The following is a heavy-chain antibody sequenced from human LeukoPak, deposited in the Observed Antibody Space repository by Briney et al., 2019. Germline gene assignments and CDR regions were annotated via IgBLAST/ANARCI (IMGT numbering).Heavy chain of an antibody. J-gene: IGHJ3*02. CDR2: IKQDGSEK. Sequence: GGSLRLSCAASGFTFSSYWMSWVRQAPGKGLEWVANIKQDGSEKYYVDSVKGRFTISRDNAKNSLYLQMNSLRAEDTAVYYCAKDLKDSCSSTSCYTSEHDAFDIWGQGTMVTVSS. D-gene: IGHD2-2*02. CDR3: AKDLKDSCSSTSCYTSEHDAFDI. CDR1: GFTFSSYW. V-gene: IGHV3-7*03.